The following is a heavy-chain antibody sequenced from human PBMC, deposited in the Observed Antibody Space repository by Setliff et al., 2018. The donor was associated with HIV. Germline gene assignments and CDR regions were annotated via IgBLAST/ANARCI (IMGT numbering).Heavy chain of an antibody. CDR1: GDSISSTSW. Sequence: SETLSLTCAVSGDSISSTSWWSWVRQSPGKGLEWIGQIYHSGNTNYNPSFKNRVTISLDKSKNEFSLTLTSVTAADTAVYYCGRGPRIVGASWAVIDYWGQGKPVTVSS. V-gene: IGHV4-4*02. J-gene: IGHJ4*02. D-gene: IGHD1-26*01. CDR2: IYHSGNT. CDR3: GRGPRIVGASWAVIDY.